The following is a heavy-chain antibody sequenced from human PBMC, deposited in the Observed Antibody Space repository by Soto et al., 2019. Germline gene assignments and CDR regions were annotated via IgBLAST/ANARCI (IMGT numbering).Heavy chain of an antibody. V-gene: IGHV1-46*01. CDR2: INPNGGST. J-gene: IGHJ3*02. CDR1: GDTFTSYY. Sequence: ASVKVSCKAPGDTFTSYYMHWVRQAPGHGLEWMGVINPNGGSTRFAQKFQGRVAMTRDTSTSTVYMELRGLTSEDTAVYYCAKEGPGVIGPSAFDIWGQGTMVTVSS. CDR3: AKEGPGVIGPSAFDI. D-gene: IGHD3-3*01.